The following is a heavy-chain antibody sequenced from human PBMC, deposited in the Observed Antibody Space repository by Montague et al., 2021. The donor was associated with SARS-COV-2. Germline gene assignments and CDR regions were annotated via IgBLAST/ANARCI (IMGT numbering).Heavy chain of an antibody. D-gene: IGHD3-16*02. CDR2: ISSSSSYI. J-gene: IGHJ5*02. Sequence: SLRLSCAASGFTFSSYSMNWVRQAPGKGLEWVSSISSSSSYIYYADSVKGRFTISRDNAKNSLYLQMNSLRAEDTAVYYCARDDYVWGSYRYSQYNWFDPVGQGTLVTV. CDR3: ARDDYVWGSYRYSQYNWFDP. V-gene: IGHV3-21*01. CDR1: GFTFSSYS.